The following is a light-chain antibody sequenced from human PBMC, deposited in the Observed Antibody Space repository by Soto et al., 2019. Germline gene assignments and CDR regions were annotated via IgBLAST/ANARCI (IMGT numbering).Light chain of an antibody. Sequence: QSALTQPASVSGSPGQSITISCTGPSSDVGSYNLVSWYQQYPGKAPKRIIFEVFKRPSGVSHRFSGSKSGNTASLTISGLQAEDEANYYCCSFAGRATYVFGGGTQLTVL. CDR3: CSFAGRATYV. J-gene: IGLJ2*01. CDR1: SSDVGSYNL. CDR2: EVF. V-gene: IGLV2-23*02.